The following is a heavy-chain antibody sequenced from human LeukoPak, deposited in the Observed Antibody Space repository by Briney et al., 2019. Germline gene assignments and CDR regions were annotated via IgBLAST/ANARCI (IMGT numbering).Heavy chain of an antibody. V-gene: IGHV4-39*07. CDR2: IYYSGST. CDR1: GGSISSNSYY. J-gene: IGHJ2*01. CDR3: ARDLAGGYFDL. Sequence: SETLSLTCAVSGGSISSNSYYWGWIRQPPGKGLEWIGSIYYSGSTYYNPSLKSRVTISVDTSKNQFSLKLSSVTAADTAVYYCARDLAGGYFDLWGRGTLVTVSS. D-gene: IGHD3-16*01.